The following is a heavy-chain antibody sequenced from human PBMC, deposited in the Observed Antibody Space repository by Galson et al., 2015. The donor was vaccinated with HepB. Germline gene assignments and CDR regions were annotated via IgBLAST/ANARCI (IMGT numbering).Heavy chain of an antibody. CDR2: ISSTGQS. D-gene: IGHD6-6*01. J-gene: IGHJ4*02. V-gene: IGHV4-39*01. CDR1: GASFSGDGVY. Sequence: ETLSLTCSVSGASFSGDGVYWAWVRQSPEKRLEWVGSISSTGQSYQNWALNGRVTFSVDTPKKQVSMSLRFVTAADTAMYYCTRRIFYGSSYFGYWGQGIQVAVSS. CDR3: TRRIFYGSSYFGY.